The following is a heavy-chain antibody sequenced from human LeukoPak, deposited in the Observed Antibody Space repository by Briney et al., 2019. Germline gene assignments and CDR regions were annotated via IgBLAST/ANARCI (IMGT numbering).Heavy chain of an antibody. V-gene: IGHV1-46*01. D-gene: IGHD3-22*01. J-gene: IGHJ4*02. CDR1: GYTFTSYY. CDR3: ARSPLSGYYYILHHLDY. CDR2: INPSGGST. Sequence: ASVKVSCKASGYTFTSYYMHWVRQAPGQGLEWMGIINPSGGSTSYAQKFQGRVTMTRDTSTSTVYMELSSLRSEDTVVYYCARSPLSGYYYILHHLDYWGQGTLVTVSS.